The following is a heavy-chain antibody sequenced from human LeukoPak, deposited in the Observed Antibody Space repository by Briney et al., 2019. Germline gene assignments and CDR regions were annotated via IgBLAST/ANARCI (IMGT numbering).Heavy chain of an antibody. Sequence: ASVKVSCKASGYTFTSYGISWVRQAPGQGLEWMGWISAYNGNTNYAQKLQGRVTMTTDTSTSTAYMELRSLRSDDTAVYYCARGRGRMVPPLRAFDIWGQGTMVTVSS. CDR3: ARGRGRMVPPLRAFDI. D-gene: IGHD2-2*01. V-gene: IGHV1-18*01. CDR1: GYTFTSYG. J-gene: IGHJ3*02. CDR2: ISAYNGNT.